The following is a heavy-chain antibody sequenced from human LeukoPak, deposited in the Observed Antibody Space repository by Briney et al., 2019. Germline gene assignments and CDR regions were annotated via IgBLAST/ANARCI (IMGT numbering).Heavy chain of an antibody. CDR3: ARELYSSGYHDAFDI. Sequence: PSETLSLTCAVYGGSFSGYYWRWIRQPPGKGLEWIGEINHSGSTNYNPSLKSRVTISGDTSKNQFSLKLSSVTAADTAVYYCARELYSSGYHDAFDIWGQGTMVTVSS. CDR1: GGSFSGYY. D-gene: IGHD3-22*01. J-gene: IGHJ3*02. V-gene: IGHV4-34*01. CDR2: INHSGST.